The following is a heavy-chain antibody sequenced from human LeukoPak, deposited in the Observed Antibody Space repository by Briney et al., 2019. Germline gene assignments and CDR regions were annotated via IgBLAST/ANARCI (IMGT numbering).Heavy chain of an antibody. V-gene: IGHV3-30-3*01. D-gene: IGHD4-23*01. CDR2: ISYDGNNE. Sequence: PGGSLRLSCAASGLTFSSYAMHWVRQAPGKGLEWVAVISYDGNNEYFADSVKGRFTISRDNSKNTPYLQMNSLRADDTAVYYCARGRGAYPVVTRNDYWGQGTLVTVSS. CDR1: GLTFSSYA. CDR3: ARGRGAYPVVTRNDY. J-gene: IGHJ4*02.